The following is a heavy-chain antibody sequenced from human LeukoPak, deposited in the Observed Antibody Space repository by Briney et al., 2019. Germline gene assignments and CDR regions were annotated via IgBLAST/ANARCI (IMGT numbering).Heavy chain of an antibody. CDR2: IYYSGST. V-gene: IGHV4-39*07. J-gene: IGHJ4*02. Sequence: PGGSLRLSCAVSGGSISSSSYYWGWIRQPPGKGLEWIGSIYYSGSTYYNPSLKSRVTISVDTSKNQFSLKLSSVTAADTAVYYCANTPDTAPRDYWGQGTLVTVSS. CDR3: ANTPDTAPRDY. CDR1: GGSISSSSYY. D-gene: IGHD5-18*01.